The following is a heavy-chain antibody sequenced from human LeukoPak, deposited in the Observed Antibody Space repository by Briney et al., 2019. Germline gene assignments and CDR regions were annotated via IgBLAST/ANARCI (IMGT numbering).Heavy chain of an antibody. CDR1: GFTFDDYA. D-gene: IGHD3-10*01. Sequence: GGSLRLSCAASGFTFDDYAMHWVRQAPGKGLEWVSLISWDGGSTYYADSVKGRFTISRDNSKNSLYLQMNSLRAEDTALYYCAKDNSNYYGSGSYRGLDYWGQGTLVTVSS. CDR3: AKDNSNYYGSGSYRGLDY. V-gene: IGHV3-43D*03. CDR2: ISWDGGST. J-gene: IGHJ4*02.